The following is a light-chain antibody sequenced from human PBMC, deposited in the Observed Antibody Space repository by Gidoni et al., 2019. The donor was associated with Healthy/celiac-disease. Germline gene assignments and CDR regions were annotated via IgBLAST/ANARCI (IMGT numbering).Light chain of an antibody. CDR1: QSISSW. Sequence: DIQMTQSPSTLSASVGDRVTITCRASQSISSWLAWYQQKPGKAPKLQIYKASSLESGVPSRFSGSGSGTEFTLTISSPQPDDFATYYCQQYNSSPYTFGQGTKLEIK. V-gene: IGKV1-5*03. CDR3: QQYNSSPYT. CDR2: KAS. J-gene: IGKJ2*01.